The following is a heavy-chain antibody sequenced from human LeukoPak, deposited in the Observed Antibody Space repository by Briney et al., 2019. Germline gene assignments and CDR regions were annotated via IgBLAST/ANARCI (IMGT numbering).Heavy chain of an antibody. CDR1: GFTFSSYS. CDR2: ISGTGSSR. Sequence: PGGSLRLSCAASGFTFSSYSMNWVRQAPGKGLEWVSSISGTGSSRYYADSVKGRFTVSRDNAKNMLYLQMNSLRAEDTAQYNCGIVEEVFDYWGQGALVTVSS. CDR3: GIVEEVFDY. J-gene: IGHJ4*02. V-gene: IGHV3-23*01.